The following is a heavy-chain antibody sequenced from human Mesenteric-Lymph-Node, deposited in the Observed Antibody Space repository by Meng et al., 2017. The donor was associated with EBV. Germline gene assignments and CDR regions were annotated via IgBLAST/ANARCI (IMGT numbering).Heavy chain of an antibody. Sequence: QITLKESGPTLGKPTQTLTLTCTSPGFSLTTSGVGVGWIRQPPGKALEWLALIYWDDDKRYSPSLKSRLTITRDTSKNQVVLTMTNMDPVDTATYYCAHRRALGSGWYEDWFDPWGQGTLVTVDS. CDR1: GFSLTTSGVG. D-gene: IGHD6-19*01. CDR3: AHRRALGSGWYEDWFDP. V-gene: IGHV2-5*02. CDR2: IYWDDDK. J-gene: IGHJ5*02.